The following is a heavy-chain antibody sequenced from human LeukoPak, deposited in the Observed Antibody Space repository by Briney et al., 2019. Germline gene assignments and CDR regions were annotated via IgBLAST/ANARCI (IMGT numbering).Heavy chain of an antibody. CDR2: INSNGGST. D-gene: IGHD4/OR15-4a*01. CDR1: GFTFSSYA. J-gene: IGHJ4*02. CDR3: VKEMVLTTSAFDY. Sequence: GGSLRLSCSASGFTFSSYAMHWVRQAPGKGQEYVSAINSNGGSTYYADSVKGRFTISRDNSKNTLYLQMSSLRPEDTAVYYCVKEMVLTTSAFDYWGQGTLVTVSS. V-gene: IGHV3-64D*09.